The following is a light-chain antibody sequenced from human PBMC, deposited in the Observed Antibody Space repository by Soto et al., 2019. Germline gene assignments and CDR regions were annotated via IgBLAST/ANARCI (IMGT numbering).Light chain of an antibody. CDR2: WAS. CDR3: QQYETTPWS. CDR1: QSVLYRSNNKNY. J-gene: IGKJ1*01. Sequence: DIVMTQSPDSLAVSLGERATINCKSSQSVLYRSNNKNYLAWYQQKPGQPPRLLIYWASTRESGVPDRFSSSGSGTELTLTTSSLQAEDVAVYYCQQYETTPWSFGQGTKVEIK. V-gene: IGKV4-1*01.